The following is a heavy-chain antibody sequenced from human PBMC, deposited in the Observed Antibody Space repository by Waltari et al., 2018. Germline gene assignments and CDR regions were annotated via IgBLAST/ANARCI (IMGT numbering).Heavy chain of an antibody. J-gene: IGHJ4*02. V-gene: IGHV2-5*02. D-gene: IGHD3-9*01. CDR3: AHRRNRTWYYDILTGYYTWDFDY. CDR2: IYWDDDT. Sequence: QITLKESGPTLVKPTQTLTLTCTFSGFSLSTSGVGVGWIRQPPGKALEWLALIYWDDDTRDSPSLKSRLTITKDTAKNQVVLTMTNMDPVDTATYYWAHRRNRTWYYDILTGYYTWDFDYWGQGTLVTVSS. CDR1: GFSLSTSGVG.